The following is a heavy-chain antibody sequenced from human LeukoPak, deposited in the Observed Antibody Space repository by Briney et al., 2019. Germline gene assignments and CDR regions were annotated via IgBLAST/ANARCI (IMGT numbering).Heavy chain of an antibody. CDR1: GFTFDDYG. CDR2: ISWNSGRI. Sequence: PGGSLRLSCAASGFTFDDYGMSWVRQAPGKGLEWVSGISWNSGRIGYADSVKGRFTISRDNAKNSLYLQMNSLRAEDMALYYCAKDRYSSGRSPAFDCWGQGTLVTVSS. J-gene: IGHJ4*02. D-gene: IGHD6-19*01. V-gene: IGHV3-9*03. CDR3: AKDRYSSGRSPAFDC.